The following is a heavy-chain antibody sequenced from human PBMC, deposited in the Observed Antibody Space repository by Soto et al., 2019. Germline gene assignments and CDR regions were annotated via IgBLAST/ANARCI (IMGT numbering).Heavy chain of an antibody. Sequence: PGGSLRLSCAASGFTFSSYAMHWVRQAPGKGLEWVAVISYDGSNKYYADSVKGRFTISRDNSENTLYLQMNSLRAEDTAVYYCASGDYDFGNFDYWGQGTLVTVSS. D-gene: IGHD3-3*01. CDR2: ISYDGSNK. CDR1: GFTFSSYA. J-gene: IGHJ4*02. CDR3: ASGDYDFGNFDY. V-gene: IGHV3-30-3*01.